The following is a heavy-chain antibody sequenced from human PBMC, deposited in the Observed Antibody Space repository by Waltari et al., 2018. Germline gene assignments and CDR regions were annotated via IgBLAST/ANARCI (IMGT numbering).Heavy chain of an antibody. D-gene: IGHD6-13*01. CDR1: GFTFSSYE. V-gene: IGHV3-48*03. J-gene: IGHJ4*02. Sequence: EVQLVESGGGLVQPGGSLRLSCEASGFTFSSYEMNWVRQAPGKGLEWVSYISSSGSTIYYADSVKGRFTISRDNAKNSLYLQMNSLRAEDTAVYYCARDGSSWYYFDYWGQGTLVTVSS. CDR3: ARDGSSWYYFDY. CDR2: ISSSGSTI.